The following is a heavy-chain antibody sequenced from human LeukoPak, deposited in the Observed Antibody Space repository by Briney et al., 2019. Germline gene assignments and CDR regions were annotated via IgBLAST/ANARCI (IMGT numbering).Heavy chain of an antibody. Sequence: GGSLRLSCAASGFTFSSYSMNWVRQAPGKGLEWVSSISSSSSYIYYADSVKGRFTISRDNAKNSLYLQMNSLRTEDTAVYYCARVGPSDIVVVGALDYWGQGTLVTVSS. V-gene: IGHV3-21*01. CDR2: ISSSSSYI. J-gene: IGHJ4*02. CDR1: GFTFSSYS. D-gene: IGHD2-15*01. CDR3: ARVGPSDIVVVGALDY.